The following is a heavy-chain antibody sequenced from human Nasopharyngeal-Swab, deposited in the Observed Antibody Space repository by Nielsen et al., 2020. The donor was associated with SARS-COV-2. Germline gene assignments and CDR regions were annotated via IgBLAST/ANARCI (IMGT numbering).Heavy chain of an antibody. D-gene: IGHD2-15*01. CDR1: GFTFSSYA. V-gene: IGHV3-23*01. J-gene: IGHJ3*02. Sequence: GESLKISCAASGFTFSSYAMSWVRQAPGKGLEWVSAISGSGGSTYYADSVKGRFTISRDNSKNTLYLQMNSLRAEDTAVYYCAKFRDIIDAFDIWGQGTMVTASS. CDR2: ISGSGGST. CDR3: AKFRDIIDAFDI.